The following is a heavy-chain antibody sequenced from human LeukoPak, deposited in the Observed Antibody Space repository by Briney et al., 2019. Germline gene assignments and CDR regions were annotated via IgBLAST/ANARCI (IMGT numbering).Heavy chain of an antibody. CDR1: GYTFTDYS. CDR2: INPKSGVT. V-gene: IGHV1-2*06. D-gene: IGHD1-26*01. J-gene: IGHJ4*02. CDR3: ARDLDGSRFDY. Sequence: GASVKVSCKASGYTFTDYSIHWVRQAPGQGLEWMGRINPKSGVTNYAQKFQGRVTMTRDTSLNTAYMELNRLKSDDTALYYCARDLDGSRFDYWGQGTLVTVSS.